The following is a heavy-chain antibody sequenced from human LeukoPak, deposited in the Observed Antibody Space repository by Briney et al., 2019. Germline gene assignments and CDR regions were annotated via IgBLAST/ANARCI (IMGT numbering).Heavy chain of an antibody. CDR3: ARSSSSYYYYMDV. Sequence: KPSETLSLTCAVYGGSFSGYYWSWIRQPPGKGLEWIGEINHSGSTNYNPSLKSRVTISVDTSKNQFSLKLSSVTAADTAVYYCARSSSSYYYYMDVWGKGTTVTVSS. V-gene: IGHV4-34*01. D-gene: IGHD6-13*01. CDR1: GGSFSGYY. CDR2: INHSGST. J-gene: IGHJ6*03.